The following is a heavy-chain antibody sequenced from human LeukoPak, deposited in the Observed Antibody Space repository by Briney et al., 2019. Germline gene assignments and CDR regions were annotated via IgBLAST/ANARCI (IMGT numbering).Heavy chain of an antibody. D-gene: IGHD3-10*01. Sequence: SETLSLTCSVSGGSISSRSSYWGWIRQPPGKGLEWIGTIYYSGTTYYNPSLKSRVTISADTSKNQFSLKLTSVTAADTAVYYCARAAPSYYGSGSLGSYYYGMDVWGQGTTVTVSS. V-gene: IGHV4-39*01. CDR3: ARAAPSYYGSGSLGSYYYGMDV. J-gene: IGHJ6*02. CDR1: GGSISSRSSY. CDR2: IYYSGTT.